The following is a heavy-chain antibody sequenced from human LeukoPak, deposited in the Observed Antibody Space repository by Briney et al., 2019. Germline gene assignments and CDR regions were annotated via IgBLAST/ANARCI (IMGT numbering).Heavy chain of an antibody. CDR1: GYSISTGYY. D-gene: IGHD3-9*01. J-gene: IGHJ6*03. CDR3: ARAASDILTGYFYLIDV. Sequence: SETLSLTCTVSGYSISTGYYWDWIRQPPGKGLEWIGTFYHGGSTYYNPSLKSRVTISVDTSKNQFSLKLSSVTAADTAVYYCARAASDILTGYFYLIDVWGKGTTVTISS. CDR2: FYHGGST. V-gene: IGHV4-38-2*02.